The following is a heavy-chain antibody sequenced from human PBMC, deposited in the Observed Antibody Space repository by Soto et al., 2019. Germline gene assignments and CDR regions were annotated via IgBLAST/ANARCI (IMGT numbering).Heavy chain of an antibody. D-gene: IGHD6-19*01. CDR3: ASGVHRIAMAGTHAFDI. CDR1: GGTFSSYA. V-gene: IGHV1-69*01. Sequence: QVQLVQSGAEVKKPGSSVKDACKASGGTFSSYAISWVRQAPGQGLEWMGGIIPIFGTANYAQKFQGRVTITADESTSTAYMELSSLRSEDTAVYYCASGVHRIAMAGTHAFDIWGQGTMVTVSS. CDR2: IIPIFGTA. J-gene: IGHJ3*02.